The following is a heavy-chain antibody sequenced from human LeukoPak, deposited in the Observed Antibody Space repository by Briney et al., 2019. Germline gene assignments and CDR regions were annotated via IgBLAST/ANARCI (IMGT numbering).Heavy chain of an antibody. D-gene: IGHD3-10*02. V-gene: IGHV3-48*04. CDR1: GFTFSSYS. J-gene: IGHJ6*02. CDR3: AELGITMIGGV. CDR2: ISSSSSTI. Sequence: GGSLRLSCAASGFTFSSYSMNWVRQAPGKGLEWVSYISSSSSTIYYADSVKGRFTISRDNAKNSLYLQMSSLRAEDTAVYYCAELGITMIGGVWGEGTTVTISS.